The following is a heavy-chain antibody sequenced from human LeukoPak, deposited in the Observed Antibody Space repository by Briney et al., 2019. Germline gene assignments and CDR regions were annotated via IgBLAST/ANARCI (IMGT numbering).Heavy chain of an antibody. CDR3: ARLSWGSGWYVS. D-gene: IGHD6-19*01. CDR2: IYYSGST. V-gene: IGHV4-39*01. CDR1: GGSISSSSYY. J-gene: IGHJ4*02. Sequence: SETLSLACTVSGGSISSSSYYWGWIRQPPGKGLEWIGSIYYSGSTSYNESPRSRVTISVDTSRNQFSLKLSSVTAADTAVYYCARLSWGSGWYVSWGQGTLVTVSS.